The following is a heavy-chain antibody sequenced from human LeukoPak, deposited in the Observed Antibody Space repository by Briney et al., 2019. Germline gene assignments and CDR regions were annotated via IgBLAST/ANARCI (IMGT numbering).Heavy chain of an antibody. D-gene: IGHD3-22*01. CDR3: AKSWGVEYSSGFYIGIDY. J-gene: IGHJ4*02. Sequence: GGSLRLSCAASGFTFSRYGMQWVRQAPGKGLEWVAIITYDGTDKNYADSVKGRFTISRDNSKSTVYLQMNSLRAEDTAVFYCAKSWGVEYSSGFYIGIDYWGQGTLVTVSS. CDR2: ITYDGTDK. V-gene: IGHV3-30*18. CDR1: GFTFSRYG.